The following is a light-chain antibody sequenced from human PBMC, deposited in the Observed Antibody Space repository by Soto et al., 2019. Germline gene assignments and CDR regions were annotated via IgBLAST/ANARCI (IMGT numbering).Light chain of an antibody. J-gene: IGLJ1*01. CDR2: DVS. CDR3: SSSIPNTSTSV. CDR1: SSDVGGYNY. Sequence: QSVLTQPASVSGSPGQSITISCTGTSSDVGGYNYVSWYQHHPGKAPKRMIHDVSNRPSGVSNRFSGSKSGNTASLTISGLQAEDEADYYCSSSIPNTSTSVFATETKVTVL. V-gene: IGLV2-14*03.